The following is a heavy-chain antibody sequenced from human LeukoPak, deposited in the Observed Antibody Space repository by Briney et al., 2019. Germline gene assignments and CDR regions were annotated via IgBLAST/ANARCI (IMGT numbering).Heavy chain of an antibody. CDR3: ARGLPGLLYCFDY. Sequence: PSETLSLTCTVSGGSISSYYWSWIRQPPGKGLEWIGHIYYSGSTNYNPSLKSRVTISVDTSKNQFSLKLSSVSAADTAVYYCARGLPGLLYCFDYWGQGTLVTVSS. D-gene: IGHD1-26*01. CDR2: IYYSGST. V-gene: IGHV4-59*01. CDR1: GGSISSYY. J-gene: IGHJ4*02.